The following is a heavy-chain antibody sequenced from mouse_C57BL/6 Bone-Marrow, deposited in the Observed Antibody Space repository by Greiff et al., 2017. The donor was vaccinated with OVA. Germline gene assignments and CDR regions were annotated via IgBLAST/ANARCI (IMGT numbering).Heavy chain of an antibody. CDR3: ARSYYSNRAWFAY. J-gene: IGHJ3*01. CDR1: GYTFTSSG. D-gene: IGHD2-5*01. CDR2: IYPRSGNT. Sequence: VQLQQSGAELARPGASVKLSCKASGYTFTSSGISWVKQRPGQGLEWIGEIYPRSGNTYYNEKFKGKATLTADKSSSTAYMELRSLTSEDSAVYVSARSYYSNRAWFAYWGQGTLVTVSA. V-gene: IGHV1-81*01.